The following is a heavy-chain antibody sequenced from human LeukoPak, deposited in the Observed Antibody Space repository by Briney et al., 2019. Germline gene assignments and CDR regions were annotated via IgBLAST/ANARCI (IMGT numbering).Heavy chain of an antibody. Sequence: GESLQFSCKGSGYSFTSYWIGWVRQMPAGDLEWMGGIYPGDSDTSYNPSFQGQVTISADKSNNTAYLKWSSLKASDTAIYYCATFSGIYYYFDYWGQGTLVTVSS. D-gene: IGHD1-26*01. CDR1: GYSFTSYW. J-gene: IGHJ4*02. CDR2: IYPGDSDT. V-gene: IGHV5-51*01. CDR3: ATFSGIYYYFDY.